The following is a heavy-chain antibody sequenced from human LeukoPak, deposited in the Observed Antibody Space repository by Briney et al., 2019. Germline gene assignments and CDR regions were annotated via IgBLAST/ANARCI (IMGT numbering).Heavy chain of an antibody. D-gene: IGHD3-10*01. J-gene: IGHJ5*02. CDR3: AREGTSGGLNWLDP. CDR1: GXSISSYY. V-gene: IGHV4-59*12. Sequence: SETLSLTCTVSGXSISSYYWSWIRQPPGKGLEWIGYIYYSGSTNYNPSLKSRVTISVDTSKNQFSLRLSSVNAADTAVYFCAREGTSGGLNWLDPWGQGTLVTVSS. CDR2: IYYSGST.